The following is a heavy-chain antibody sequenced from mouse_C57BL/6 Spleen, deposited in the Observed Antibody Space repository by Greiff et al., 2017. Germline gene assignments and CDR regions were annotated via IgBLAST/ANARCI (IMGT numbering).Heavy chain of an antibody. CDR2: IYPGSGST. D-gene: IGHD2-4*01. CDR3: ARDYDYDRLLAY. V-gene: IGHV1-55*01. CDR1: GYTFTSYW. J-gene: IGHJ3*01. Sequence: QVQLQQPGAALVKPGASVKMSCKASGYTFTSYWITWVKQRPGQGLEWIGDIYPGSGSTNYNEKFKSKATLTVDTSSSTAYMQLSSLTSEDSAVYYCARDYDYDRLLAYWGQGTLVTVSA.